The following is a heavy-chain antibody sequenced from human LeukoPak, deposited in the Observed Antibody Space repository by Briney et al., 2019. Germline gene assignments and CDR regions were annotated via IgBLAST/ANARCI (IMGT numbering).Heavy chain of an antibody. Sequence: GGSLRLSRAASGFTFSTYAMNWVRQAPGKGLEWVSSISSSSSYIYYADSVKGRFTISRDNAKNSLYLQMNSLRAEDTAVYYCASQMQRIDYWGQGTLVTVSS. CDR2: ISSSSSYI. D-gene: IGHD5-24*01. CDR3: ASQMQRIDY. V-gene: IGHV3-21*01. CDR1: GFTFSTYA. J-gene: IGHJ4*02.